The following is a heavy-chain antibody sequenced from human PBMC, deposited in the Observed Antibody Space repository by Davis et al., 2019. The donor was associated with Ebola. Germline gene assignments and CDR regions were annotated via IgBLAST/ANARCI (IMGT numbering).Heavy chain of an antibody. Sequence: PGGSLRLSCAASGFTFSSYAMSWVRQAPGKGLEWVSGIGPTATTTHYADSVKGRFTISRDNSKNTLYLQMNSLRAEDTAIYYCAKLNDGRIRPNWFDPWGQGTLVTVSS. CDR2: IGPTATTT. CDR3: AKLNDGRIRPNWFDP. D-gene: IGHD1-1*01. V-gene: IGHV3-23*01. J-gene: IGHJ5*02. CDR1: GFTFSSYA.